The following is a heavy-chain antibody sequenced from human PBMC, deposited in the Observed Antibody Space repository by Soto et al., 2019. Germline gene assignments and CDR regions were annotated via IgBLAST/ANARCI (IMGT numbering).Heavy chain of an antibody. D-gene: IGHD1-1*01. CDR1: GYTFTSYA. V-gene: IGHV1-3*05. Sequence: QVQLVQSGAEEKKPGASVKVSCKASGYTFTSYAMHWVRQAPGQRREWMGWINAGNGNTKYSQKFQGRVTIIRDTSASTAYMELSSMRAEDTAVYYCARFNYYYYYYGMDVWGQGTTVTVSS. CDR3: ARFNYYYYYYGMDV. CDR2: INAGNGNT. J-gene: IGHJ6*02.